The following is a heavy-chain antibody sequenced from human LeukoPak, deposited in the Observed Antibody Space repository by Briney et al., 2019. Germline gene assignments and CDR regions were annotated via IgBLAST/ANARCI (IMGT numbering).Heavy chain of an antibody. J-gene: IGHJ4*02. Sequence: GGSLRLSCAASGFTFSSYPMSWVRQAPGKGLEWVSVIYSGGSTYYADSVKGRFTISRDNSKNTLYLQMNSLRAEDTAVYYCARDLGFAYYYDSSGYPFDYWGQGTLVTVSS. CDR2: IYSGGST. V-gene: IGHV3-66*01. CDR3: ARDLGFAYYYDSSGYPFDY. D-gene: IGHD3-22*01. CDR1: GFTFSSYP.